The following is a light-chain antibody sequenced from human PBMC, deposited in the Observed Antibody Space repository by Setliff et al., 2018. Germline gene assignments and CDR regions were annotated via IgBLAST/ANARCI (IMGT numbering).Light chain of an antibody. CDR2: GVS. V-gene: IGLV2-14*03. J-gene: IGLJ1*01. CDR1: SSDVGSYDL. Sequence: QSALTQPASVSGSPGQSITISCTGTSSDVGSYDLVSWYQQHPGKAPKLIIYGVSDRPSGVSSRFSGSKSGNTAYRTISGLQTEDEAEYASDTTYVFGSGTKGTVL. CDR3: DTTYV.